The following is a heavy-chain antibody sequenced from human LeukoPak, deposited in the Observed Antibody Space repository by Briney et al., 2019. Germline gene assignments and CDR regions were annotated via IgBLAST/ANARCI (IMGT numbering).Heavy chain of an antibody. J-gene: IGHJ4*02. CDR3: AKLLGSSATGY. Sequence: GGSLRLSCTASGFTFRDYYVTWIRQAPGKGLEWVSYIRSTGSSTAYADSVKGRFTISRDNAKNSLYLQMNSLRAEDTALYYCAKLLGSSATGYWGQGTLVTVSS. V-gene: IGHV3-11*01. D-gene: IGHD2-15*01. CDR1: GFTFRDYY. CDR2: IRSTGSST.